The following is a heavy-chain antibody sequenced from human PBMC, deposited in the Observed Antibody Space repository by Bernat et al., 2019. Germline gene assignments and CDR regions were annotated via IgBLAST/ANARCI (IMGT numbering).Heavy chain of an antibody. D-gene: IGHD6-19*01. CDR3: ARVGRYTSGWPYYFDY. Sequence: EVQLVESGGGLVQPGGSLRLSCAASGFTFSSYEMNWVRQAPGTGLEWVSYISSSGNTIYYADSVKGRFTISRDNAKNSLYLQMSSLRAEDTAVYYCARVGRYTSGWPYYFDYWGQGTLVTVSS. J-gene: IGHJ4*02. CDR2: ISSSGNTI. V-gene: IGHV3-48*03. CDR1: GFTFSSYE.